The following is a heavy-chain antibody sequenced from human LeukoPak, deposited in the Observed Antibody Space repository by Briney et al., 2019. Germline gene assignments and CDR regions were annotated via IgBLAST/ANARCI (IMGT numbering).Heavy chain of an antibody. CDR2: ISGTSRYT. CDR3: AKNGPGLDYFDY. Sequence: PGGSLRVSCAASGFMFSDYYMSWIRQAPGKGLEWVSYISGTSRYTNYADSVKGRFTISRDNAKNTLYLQMNSLRAEDTAVYYCAKNGPGLDYFDYWGQGTLVTVSS. D-gene: IGHD3-10*01. V-gene: IGHV3-11*06. CDR1: GFMFSDYY. J-gene: IGHJ4*02.